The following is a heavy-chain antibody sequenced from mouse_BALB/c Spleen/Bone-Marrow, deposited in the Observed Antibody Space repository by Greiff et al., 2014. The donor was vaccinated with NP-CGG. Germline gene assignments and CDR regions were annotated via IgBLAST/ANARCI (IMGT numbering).Heavy chain of an antibody. D-gene: IGHD3-2*01. Sequence: VQLQQPGPELVKPGAPVKISCKTSGYTFTEYTMHWVKQSHGKSLGWIGGINPNNGGTSYNQKFKGKATLTVDKSSSTAYMELRSLTSEDSAVYYCLRQLGLSFDYWGQGTTLTVSS. CDR1: GYTFTEYT. J-gene: IGHJ2*01. CDR3: LRQLGLSFDY. V-gene: IGHV1-26*01. CDR2: INPNNGGT.